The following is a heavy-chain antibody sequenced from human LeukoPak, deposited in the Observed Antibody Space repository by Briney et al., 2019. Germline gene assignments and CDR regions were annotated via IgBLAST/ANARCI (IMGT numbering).Heavy chain of an antibody. CDR3: ASARGSNYGSLGD. CDR2: IYSGGST. J-gene: IGHJ4*02. CDR1: GFTLSSNY. D-gene: IGHD5-18*01. V-gene: IGHV3-53*01. Sequence: GGSLRLSCAASGFTLSSNYMSWVRQAPGKGLEGGSVIYSGGSTFYADSVKGRFSISRDNSKNTLYLQMNSLRAEDTAVYYCASARGSNYGSLGDWGQGALVAVSS.